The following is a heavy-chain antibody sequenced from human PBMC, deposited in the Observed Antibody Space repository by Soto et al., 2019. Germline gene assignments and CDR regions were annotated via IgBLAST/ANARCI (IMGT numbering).Heavy chain of an antibody. CDR2: IIPLFGTA. Sequence: QVYLVQSGAEVKKPGSSVKISCKASGGIFSSNTINWVRQAAGQGLEWMGGIIPLFGTANYAEKFQGRVTITADKSTKTEYMELTCLRSADTAVYYCASKAACGGDCYAFDSWGQGTLVTVSS. V-gene: IGHV1-69*06. J-gene: IGHJ4*02. D-gene: IGHD2-21*02. CDR1: GGIFSSNT. CDR3: ASKAACGGDCYAFDS.